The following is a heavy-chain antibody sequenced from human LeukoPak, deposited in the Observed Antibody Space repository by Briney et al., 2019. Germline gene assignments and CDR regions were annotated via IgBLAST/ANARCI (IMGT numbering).Heavy chain of an antibody. CDR3: ATSPLLTESSSWFHFDY. CDR2: ISYDGSNK. V-gene: IGHV3-30*03. D-gene: IGHD6-13*01. J-gene: IGHJ4*02. Sequence: SGGSLRLSCAVSGFTFSTYGMHWVRQAPGKGLEWVAVISYDGSNKYYADSVKGRFTISRDKSKNTVYLQMDSLRAEDTAVYYCATSPLLTESSSWFHFDYWGQGTLVTVSS. CDR1: GFTFSTYG.